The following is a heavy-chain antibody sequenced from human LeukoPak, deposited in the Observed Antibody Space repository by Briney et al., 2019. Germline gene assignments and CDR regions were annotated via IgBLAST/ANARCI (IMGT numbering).Heavy chain of an antibody. Sequence: GGSLTLSCAPSGLTYNRYWMSWVRHAPGEALEWVANIKQGGCEKYYVDSVKGRFTLYRDNGKHSLYLQMHRQSADDRAVYYWARAWGVTAPGDYWGQGTLVTVSS. D-gene: IGHD2-21*02. CDR2: IKQGGCEK. CDR1: GLTYNRYW. J-gene: IGHJ4*02. V-gene: IGHV3-7*01. CDR3: ARAWGVTAPGDY.